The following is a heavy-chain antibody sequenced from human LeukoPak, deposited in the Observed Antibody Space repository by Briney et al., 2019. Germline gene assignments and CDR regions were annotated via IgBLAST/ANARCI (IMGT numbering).Heavy chain of an antibody. CDR3: AKDRPTPYGSALSYYYYYGMDV. D-gene: IGHD3-10*01. V-gene: IGHV3-23*01. Sequence: GGSLRLPCAASGFTFSSYAMSWVRQAPGKGLEWVSAISGSGGSTYYADSVKGRFTISRDNSKNTLYLQMNSLRAEDTAVYYCAKDRPTPYGSALSYYYYYGMDVWGQGTTVTVSS. CDR2: ISGSGGST. CDR1: GFTFSSYA. J-gene: IGHJ6*02.